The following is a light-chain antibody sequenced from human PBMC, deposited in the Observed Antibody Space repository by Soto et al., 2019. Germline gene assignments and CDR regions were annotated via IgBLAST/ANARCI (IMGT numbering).Light chain of an antibody. J-gene: IGKJ5*01. Sequence: DIPMTQSPSSLSASVGDRVTMTCRASETISTFLNWYQHKPGKAPKLLISAASRLQSGVPSRFSGSGSGTDFTLTINGLQPEDFASDYCQQSYSTSPITFGQGTRLDI. CDR2: AAS. CDR3: QQSYSTSPIT. V-gene: IGKV1-39*01. CDR1: ETISTF.